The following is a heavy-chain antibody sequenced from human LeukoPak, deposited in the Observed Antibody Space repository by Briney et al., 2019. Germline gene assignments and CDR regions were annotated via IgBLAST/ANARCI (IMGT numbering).Heavy chain of an antibody. V-gene: IGHV4-34*01. D-gene: IGHD6-13*01. Sequence: PGGSLRLSCAASGFTVSSNYMSWVRQPPGKGLEWIGEINHSGSTNYNPSLKSRVTISVDTSKNQFSLKLSSVTAADTAVYYCARAAAGYSKRFDPWGQGTLVTVSS. J-gene: IGHJ5*02. CDR2: INHSGST. CDR3: ARAAAGYSKRFDP. CDR1: GFTVSSNY.